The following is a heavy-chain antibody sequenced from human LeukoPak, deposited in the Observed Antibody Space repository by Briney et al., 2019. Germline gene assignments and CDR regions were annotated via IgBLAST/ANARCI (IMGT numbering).Heavy chain of an antibody. Sequence: GASVKVSRKASGYSFTGYYIHWVRQAPGQGLEWLGWINPNSGSTNYAQKFQGRVTMTSDTSISTAYMELTRLTSDDTAVYYCARSRTMDVWGQGTTVTVSS. CDR1: GYSFTGYY. CDR3: ARSRTMDV. CDR2: INPNSGST. J-gene: IGHJ6*02. V-gene: IGHV1-2*02.